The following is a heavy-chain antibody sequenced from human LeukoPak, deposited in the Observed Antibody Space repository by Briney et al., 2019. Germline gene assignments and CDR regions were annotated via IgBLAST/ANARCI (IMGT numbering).Heavy chain of an antibody. V-gene: IGHV3-48*01. D-gene: IGHD1-26*01. CDR3: ARDRVGAFDY. Sequence: GGSLRLSCAASGFTFSSYSMNWVRQAPGKGLEWVSYISSSSSTIYYADSVKGRFTISRDNAKNSLYLQMNSLRAEDTAVYYCARDRVGAFDYWGQGTLVTVSP. J-gene: IGHJ4*02. CDR2: ISSSSSTI. CDR1: GFTFSSYS.